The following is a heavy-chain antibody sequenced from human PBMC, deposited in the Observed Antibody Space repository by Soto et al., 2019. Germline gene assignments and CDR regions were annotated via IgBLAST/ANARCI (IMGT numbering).Heavy chain of an antibody. CDR3: AREGRVGNFGVDY. V-gene: IGHV3-33*01. D-gene: IGHD3-3*01. CDR2: IWYDGSNK. CDR1: GFTFSSYG. Sequence: GGSLRLSCAASGFTFSSYGMHWVRQAPGKGLEWVAVIWYDGSNKYYADSVKGRFTISRDNSKNTLYLQMNSLRAEDTAVYYCAREGRVGNFGVDYWGQGTLVTVSS. J-gene: IGHJ4*02.